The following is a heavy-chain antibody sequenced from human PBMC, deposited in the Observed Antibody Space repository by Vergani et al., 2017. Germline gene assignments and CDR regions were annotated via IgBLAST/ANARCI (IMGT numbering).Heavy chain of an antibody. CDR1: GGSFSGYY. J-gene: IGHJ5*02. V-gene: IGHV4-34*01. CDR3: ARAGRYCSXTSCYAGLRNWFDP. D-gene: IGHD2-2*01. Sequence: QVQLQQWGAGLLKPSETLSLTCAVYGGSFSGYYWSWIRQPPGKGLEWIGEINHSGSTNYNPSLKSRVTISVDTSKNQFSLKLSSVTAADTAVYYCARAGRYCSXTSCYAGLRNWFDPWGQGTLVTVSS. CDR2: INHSGST.